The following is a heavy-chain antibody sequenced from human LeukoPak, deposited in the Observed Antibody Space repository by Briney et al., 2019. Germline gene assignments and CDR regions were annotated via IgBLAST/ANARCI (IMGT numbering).Heavy chain of an antibody. D-gene: IGHD6-13*01. J-gene: IGHJ5*02. Sequence: ASVKVSCKASGYTFTTKYIHWVRQPPGQGVEWMGWINPNTGGTQYAQKFQGRVTMTRDTSLRTDYVELTSLRSHDTAVYYCARGAGSSWFDPWGQGTLVTVSS. CDR1: GYTFTTKY. CDR3: ARGAGSSWFDP. V-gene: IGHV1-2*02. CDR2: INPNTGGT.